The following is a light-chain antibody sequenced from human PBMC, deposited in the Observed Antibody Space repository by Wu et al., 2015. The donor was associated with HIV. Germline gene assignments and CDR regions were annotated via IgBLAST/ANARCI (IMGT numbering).Light chain of an antibody. CDR1: QSVIKNY. CDR2: STS. V-gene: IGKV3-20*01. J-gene: IGKJ2*01. Sequence: EIVLTQSPGTLSLSPGETATLSCRASQSVIKNYLTWYQQEPGQAPRLLMYSTSIKATGIPDRFSGSGSGTDFTLTISSLEPEDFAVYYCQQYDRSAEMSTFGQGTKVEIK. CDR3: QQYDRSAEMST.